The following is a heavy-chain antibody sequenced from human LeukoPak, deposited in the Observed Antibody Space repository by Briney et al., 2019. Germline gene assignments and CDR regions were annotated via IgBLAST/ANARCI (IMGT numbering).Heavy chain of an antibody. J-gene: IGHJ5*02. V-gene: IGHV1-8*01. CDR3: ARDYGGNSGWFDP. CDR2: MKPKSGET. Sequence: ASVKLSCKASGYTLTNYDINWVRHATGQGLEWMGWMKPKSGETGYAQKFQGRATMTRDTSINTAYMELRSLTSEDTAVYYCARDYGGNSGWFDPWGQGTLVTVSS. CDR1: GYTLTNYD. D-gene: IGHD4-23*01.